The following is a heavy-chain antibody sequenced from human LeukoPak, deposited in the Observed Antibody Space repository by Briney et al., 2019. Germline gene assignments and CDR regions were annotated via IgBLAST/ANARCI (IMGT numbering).Heavy chain of an antibody. D-gene: IGHD3-22*01. V-gene: IGHV5-51*01. J-gene: IGHJ4*02. Sequence: GESLKICCKGSGYRFDSYWIGWVRQMPGKGLEWMGIIYPGDSDTRYSPSFQGQVTISADKSISTAYLQWSSLKASDTAMYYCARQVGDYYDSSGYSLDWGQGTLVTVSS. CDR1: GYRFDSYW. CDR3: ARQVGDYYDSSGYSLD. CDR2: IYPGDSDT.